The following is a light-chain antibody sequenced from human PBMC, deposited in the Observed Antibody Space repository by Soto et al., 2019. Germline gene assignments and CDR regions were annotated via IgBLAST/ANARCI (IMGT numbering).Light chain of an antibody. CDR3: QVWDSSSDHAS. CDR2: YDS. Sequence: SYELTQPPSVSVAPGKTARITCGGNNIGSKNVHWYQQKPGQAPVLVIYYDSDRPSGIPERFSGSNSGNTATLTISRVEAADEADYYCQVWDSSSDHASFGGGTKLTVL. V-gene: IGLV3-21*04. CDR1: NIGSKN. J-gene: IGLJ2*01.